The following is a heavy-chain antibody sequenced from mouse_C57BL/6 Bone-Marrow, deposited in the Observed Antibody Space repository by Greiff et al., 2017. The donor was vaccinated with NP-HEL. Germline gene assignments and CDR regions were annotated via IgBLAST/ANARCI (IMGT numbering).Heavy chain of an antibody. Sequence: QVQLKQSGPELVKPGASVKISCKASGYAFSSSWMNWVKQRPGKGLEWIGRIYPGDGDTNYNGKFKGKATLTADKSSSTAYMQLSSLTSEDSAVYFCARDTTDYYAMDYWGQGTSVTVSS. CDR3: ARDTTDYYAMDY. D-gene: IGHD1-1*01. CDR2: IYPGDGDT. CDR1: GYAFSSSW. J-gene: IGHJ4*01. V-gene: IGHV1-82*01.